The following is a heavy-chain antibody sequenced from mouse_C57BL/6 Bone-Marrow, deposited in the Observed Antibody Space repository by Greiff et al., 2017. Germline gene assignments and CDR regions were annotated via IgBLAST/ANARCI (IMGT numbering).Heavy chain of an antibody. V-gene: IGHV14-4*01. CDR2: IDPENGDT. CDR1: GFNIKDDY. Sequence: EVQLQQSGAELVRPGASVKLSCTASGFNIKDDYMHWVKQRPEQGLEWIGWIDPENGDTEYASKFQGKATITADTSSNTAYLQLSSLTSEDTAVYYCTTGSGYVAWFAYWGQGTLVTVSA. CDR3: TTGSGYVAWFAY. D-gene: IGHD3-2*02. J-gene: IGHJ3*01.